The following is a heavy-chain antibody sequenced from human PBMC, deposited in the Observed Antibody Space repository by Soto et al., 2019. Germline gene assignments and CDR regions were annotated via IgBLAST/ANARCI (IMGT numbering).Heavy chain of an antibody. J-gene: IGHJ4*02. CDR2: ISWNSGSI. CDR3: AKGRDIVAVPAAVSFDY. V-gene: IGHV3-9*01. Sequence: EVQLVESGGGLVQPGRSLRLSCAASGFTFDDYAMHWVRQAPGKGLEWVSGISWNSGSIGYADSVKGRFTISRDNAKNSLYLQMNSLRAEDTALYYCAKGRDIVAVPAAVSFDYWGQGTLVTVSS. D-gene: IGHD2-2*01. CDR1: GFTFDDYA.